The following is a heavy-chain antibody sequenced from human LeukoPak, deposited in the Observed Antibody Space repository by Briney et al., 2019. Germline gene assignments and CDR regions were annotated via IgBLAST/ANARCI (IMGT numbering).Heavy chain of an antibody. J-gene: IGHJ4*02. CDR1: GFTVSSNY. D-gene: IGHD6-13*01. CDR3: ARGYSSSWYGD. Sequence: GGSLRLSCAASGFTVSSNYMSWVRQAPGKGLEWVSVIYTGGSTHYADSVKGRFTISRGNSKNTLYLQMNSLRVEDTAVYYCARGYSSSWYGDWGQGTLVTVSS. CDR2: IYTGGST. V-gene: IGHV3-66*01.